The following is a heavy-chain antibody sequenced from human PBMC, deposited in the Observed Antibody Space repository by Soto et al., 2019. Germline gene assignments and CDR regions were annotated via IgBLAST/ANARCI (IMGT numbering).Heavy chain of an antibody. CDR2: ISGSGGTT. CDR3: AKHRAGFGSGSDTYYFDV. J-gene: IGHJ6*03. CDR1: GVTFSTYA. V-gene: IGHV3-23*01. D-gene: IGHD3-10*01. Sequence: EVQLLESGGDLVQPGGSLRLSCIASGVTFSTYAMSWVRQAPGKGLEWVSAISGSGGTTYYADSVKGRFTISRDNSKNTLYLQMNSLRAEDTAVYYCAKHRAGFGSGSDTYYFDVWGQGTTVTVSS.